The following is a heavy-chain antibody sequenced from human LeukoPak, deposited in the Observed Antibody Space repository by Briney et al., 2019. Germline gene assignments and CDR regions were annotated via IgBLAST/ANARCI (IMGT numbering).Heavy chain of an antibody. D-gene: IGHD3-22*01. Sequence: PGGSLRLSCAASGFTFSDYYMSWIRQAPGKGLEWVSYISSSGSTIYYADSVKGRFTISRDNSKNTLYLQMNSLRAEDTAVYYCAKVFSYYDSKPWDAFDIWGQGTMVTVSS. CDR2: ISSSGSTI. CDR3: AKVFSYYDSKPWDAFDI. V-gene: IGHV3-11*01. CDR1: GFTFSDYY. J-gene: IGHJ3*02.